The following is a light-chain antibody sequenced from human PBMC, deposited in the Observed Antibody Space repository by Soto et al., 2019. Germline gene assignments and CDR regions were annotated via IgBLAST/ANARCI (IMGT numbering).Light chain of an antibody. V-gene: IGLV1-40*01. J-gene: IGLJ3*02. CDR2: LNS. CDR3: QSYDNSLSGVM. Sequence: QSVLTQTPSVSGAPGQRVTISCTGSSSNIGAGYDVHWYQQLPGTAPKLLIYLNSNRPSGVPDRFSGSKSGTSASLAITRLQAEDEADYYCQSYDNSLSGVMFAGGTKLTVL. CDR1: SSNIGAGYD.